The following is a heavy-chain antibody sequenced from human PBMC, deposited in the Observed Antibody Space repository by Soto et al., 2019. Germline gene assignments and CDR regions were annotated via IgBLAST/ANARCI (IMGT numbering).Heavy chain of an antibody. CDR3: AKGSDIVLMVYAPNYYYYGMDV. CDR1: GFTFSSYA. Sequence: GGSLRLSCAASGFTFSSYAMSWVRQAPGKGLEWVSAISGSGGSTYYADSVKGRFTISRDNSKNTLYLQMNSLRAEDTAVYYCAKGSDIVLMVYAPNYYYYGMDVWGQGTTVTVSS. V-gene: IGHV3-23*01. J-gene: IGHJ6*02. D-gene: IGHD2-8*01. CDR2: ISGSGGST.